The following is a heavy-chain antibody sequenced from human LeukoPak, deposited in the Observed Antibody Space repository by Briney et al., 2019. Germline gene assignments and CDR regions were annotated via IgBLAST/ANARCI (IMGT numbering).Heavy chain of an antibody. CDR1: GFTFSSYS. CDR2: ISSSSSYI. D-gene: IGHD3-10*01. Sequence: GGSLRLSCAASGFTFSSYSMNWVHQAPGKGLEWVSSISSSSSYIYYADSVKGRFTISRDNAKNSLYLQTNSLRAEDTAVYYCAREDDDYYGSGSYPDYWGQGTLVTVSS. CDR3: AREDDDYYGSGSYPDY. J-gene: IGHJ4*02. V-gene: IGHV3-21*01.